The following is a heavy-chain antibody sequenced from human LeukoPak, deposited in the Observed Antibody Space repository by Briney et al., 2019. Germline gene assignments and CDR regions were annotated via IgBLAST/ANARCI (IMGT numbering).Heavy chain of an antibody. CDR3: ARDVEASNFWTGYSY. D-gene: IGHD3/OR15-3a*01. V-gene: IGHV3-7*01. CDR2: IKQDGSEK. Sequence: GGSLRLSCAASGFTFSSYWMSWVRQAPGRGLEWVANIKQDGSEKYYVDSMKGRFTISRDNAKGSLFLQMNSLRVEDTAVYYCARDVEASNFWTGYSYWGQGSLVTVSS. J-gene: IGHJ4*02. CDR1: GFTFSSYW.